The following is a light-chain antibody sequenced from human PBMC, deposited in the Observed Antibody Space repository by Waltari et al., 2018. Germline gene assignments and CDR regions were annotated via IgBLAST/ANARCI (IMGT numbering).Light chain of an antibody. J-gene: IGLJ3*02. CDR3: LLSYSGARV. CDR2: YTS. V-gene: IGLV7-46*01. CDR1: TGAVTSGHY. Sequence: QAVVTQEPSLTVSPGGTVTPTCGSSTGAVTSGHYPFWFQQKPGQAPTTLIYYTSNKHSWTPARFSGSLLGGKAALTLSGAQPEDEAEYYCLLSYSGARVFGGGTKLTVL.